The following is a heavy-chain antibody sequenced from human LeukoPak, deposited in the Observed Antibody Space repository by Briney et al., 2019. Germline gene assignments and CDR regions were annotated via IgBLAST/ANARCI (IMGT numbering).Heavy chain of an antibody. CDR2: ISGSGGST. D-gene: IGHD3-3*01. V-gene: IGHV3-23*01. J-gene: IGHJ5*02. CDR3: AKGRLRFLECCNWFDP. Sequence: GSLRLSCAASGFTFSSYAMSWVRQAPGKGLEWVSAISGSGGSTYYADSVKGRFTISRDNSKNTLYLQMNSLRAEDTAVYYCAKGRLRFLECCNWFDPWGQGTLVTVSS. CDR1: GFTFSSYA.